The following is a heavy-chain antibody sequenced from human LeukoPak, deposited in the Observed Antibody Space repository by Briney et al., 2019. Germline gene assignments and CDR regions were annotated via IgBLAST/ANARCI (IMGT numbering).Heavy chain of an antibody. V-gene: IGHV3-66*01. J-gene: IGHJ4*02. D-gene: IGHD2-8*01. CDR2: IFSHGET. CDR3: ARDPPAVSINTYA. CDR1: GFTVGHNY. Sequence: GGSLTLSCAASGFTVGHNYMNWLRQAPGKGLDWVSLIFSHGETSYADSVKGKFTSSRDNSKNTLYLQMNGLRVEDTAVYYCARDPPAVSINTYAWGQGTLVTVSS.